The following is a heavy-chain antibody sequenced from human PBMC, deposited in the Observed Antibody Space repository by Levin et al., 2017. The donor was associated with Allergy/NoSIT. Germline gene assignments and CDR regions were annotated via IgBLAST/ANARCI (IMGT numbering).Heavy chain of an antibody. V-gene: IGHV4-59*01. CDR2: IYYSGSA. Sequence: SQTLSLTCSISGVSIRTYYWSWIRPPPWKGLESIGYIYYSGSANYNPSLKSRVTISIDTSKNQFSLKLASVTAADTAIYYCASFGFAYGYTYWGPGILVTVSS. CDR3: ASFGFAYGYTY. J-gene: IGHJ4*02. CDR1: GVSIRTYY. D-gene: IGHD5-18*01.